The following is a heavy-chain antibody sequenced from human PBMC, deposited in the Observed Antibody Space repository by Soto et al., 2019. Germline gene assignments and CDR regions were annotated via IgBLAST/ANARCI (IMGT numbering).Heavy chain of an antibody. CDR1: GFLFNNYC. D-gene: IGHD1-26*01. Sequence: QVQLVESGGGVVQPGRSLRLACEAYGFLFNNYCMNCVRQAPGKGLEWVAVIWYDGNTTYYADSVKGRFTIYRDNSKIKLYLQMNSLRAGATDVYYSVKETLGGGSNGSGDYWGQGTLVTVSS. CDR2: IWYDGNTT. CDR3: VKETLGGGSNGSGDY. J-gene: IGHJ4*02. V-gene: IGHV3-33*06.